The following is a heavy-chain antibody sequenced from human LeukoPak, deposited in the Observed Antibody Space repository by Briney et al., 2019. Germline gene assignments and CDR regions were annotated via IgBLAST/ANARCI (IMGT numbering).Heavy chain of an antibody. D-gene: IGHD2-8*01. CDR1: GGSFSGYY. CDR3: ARGPRRTPNCTNGVCSTPYYYYGMDV. V-gene: IGHV4-34*01. Sequence: SETLSLTCPVYGGSFSGYYWSWIRPPPGKGLEWIGEINHSGSTNYNPSLKSRVTISVDTSKNQFSLKLSSVTAADTAVYYCARGPRRTPNCTNGVCSTPYYYYGMDVWGQGTTVTVSS. CDR2: INHSGST. J-gene: IGHJ6*02.